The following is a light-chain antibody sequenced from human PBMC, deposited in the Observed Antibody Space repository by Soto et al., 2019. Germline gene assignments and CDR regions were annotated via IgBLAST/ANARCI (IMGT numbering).Light chain of an antibody. J-gene: IGLJ3*02. Sequence: QSALTQPRSVSASPGQSVTISCTGTSGDVGAYNYVSWSQQYPGKAPKLIIYEVTNRPSGISNRFSGSKSGNTASLTISGLQAEDEADYYCSSYTSVRGVFGGGTKLTVL. V-gene: IGLV2-14*01. CDR1: SGDVGAYNY. CDR3: SSYTSVRGV. CDR2: EVT.